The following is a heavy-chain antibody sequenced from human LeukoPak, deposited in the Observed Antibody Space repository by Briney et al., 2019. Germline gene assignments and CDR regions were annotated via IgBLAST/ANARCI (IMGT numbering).Heavy chain of an antibody. CDR2: IYYSGST. CDR1: GGSISSYY. Sequence: SETLSLTCTVSGGSISSYYWSWIRQPPGKGLEWIGYIYYSGSTNYNPSLKSRVTISVDTSKNQFSLKLSSVTAADTAVYYCARDVVDYDSSGYPGDWGQGTLVTVSS. CDR3: ARDVVDYDSSGYPGD. D-gene: IGHD3-22*01. J-gene: IGHJ4*02. V-gene: IGHV4-59*12.